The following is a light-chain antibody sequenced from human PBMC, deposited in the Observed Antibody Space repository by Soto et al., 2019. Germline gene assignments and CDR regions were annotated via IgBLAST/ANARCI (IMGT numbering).Light chain of an antibody. CDR1: QSVSSN. CDR3: QQYGSSGT. CDR2: GAP. Sequence: EIVMTQSPVTLSVSPGERDTLSCRARQSVSSNLAWYQQKPGQAPRLLIYGAPTRATGIPARFSGSGSGTDFTLTISRLEPGDFAVYYCQQYGSSGTFGQGTKV. V-gene: IGKV3-15*01. J-gene: IGKJ1*01.